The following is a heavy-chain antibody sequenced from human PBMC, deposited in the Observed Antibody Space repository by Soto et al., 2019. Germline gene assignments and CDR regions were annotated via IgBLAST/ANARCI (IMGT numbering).Heavy chain of an antibody. D-gene: IGHD3-10*01. J-gene: IGHJ4*02. Sequence: EVQVLESGGALVQPGGSLRLSCAASGFTFSNYAMSWVRQAPGKGLEWVSSISGSGGTTYYADSVKGRLTLSRDNSKNTLYLQMNCLRVEDTAVYYCAKNNMGYYLDYWGQGTLVTVSS. CDR1: GFTFSNYA. V-gene: IGHV3-23*01. CDR3: AKNNMGYYLDY. CDR2: ISGSGGTT.